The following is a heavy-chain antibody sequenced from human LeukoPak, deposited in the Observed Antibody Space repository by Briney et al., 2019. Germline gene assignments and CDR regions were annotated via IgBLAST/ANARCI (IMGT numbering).Heavy chain of an antibody. CDR2: IIPIFGTA. Sequence: GASVKVSCKASGYTFTNYAISWVRQAPGQGLEWMGGIIPIFGTANYAQKFQGRVTITADKSTSTAYMELSSLRSEDTAVYYCARGGITMIVYDYYYYMDVWGKGTTVTVSS. D-gene: IGHD3-22*01. V-gene: IGHV1-69*06. CDR1: GYTFTNYA. J-gene: IGHJ6*03. CDR3: ARGGITMIVYDYYYYMDV.